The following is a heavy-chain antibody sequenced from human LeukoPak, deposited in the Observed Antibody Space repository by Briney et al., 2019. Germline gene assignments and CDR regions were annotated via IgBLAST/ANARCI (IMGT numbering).Heavy chain of an antibody. Sequence: SVKVSCKASGGTFISYAISWVRQAPGQGLEWMGGIIPIFGTANYAQKFQGRVTITADKSRSTAYMEVSSLRSEDTAVYYCARESAYYYDSSGPRNAFDIWGRGTMVTVSS. J-gene: IGHJ3*02. CDR1: GGTFISYA. V-gene: IGHV1-69*06. CDR2: IIPIFGTA. CDR3: ARESAYYYDSSGPRNAFDI. D-gene: IGHD3-22*01.